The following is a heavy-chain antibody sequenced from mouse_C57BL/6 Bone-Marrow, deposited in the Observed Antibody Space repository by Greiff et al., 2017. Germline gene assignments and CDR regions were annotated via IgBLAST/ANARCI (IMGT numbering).Heavy chain of an antibody. V-gene: IGHV14-4*01. CDR2: IDPENGDT. CDR1: GFNIKDDY. CDR3: TLYGNYGGFFDY. Sequence: VQLQQSGAELVRPGASVKLSCTASGFNIKDDYMHWVKQRPEQGLEWIGWIDPENGDTEYASKFQGKATITADTSSNTAYLQLSSLTSEDTAVDYCTLYGNYGGFFDYWGQGTTLTVSS. J-gene: IGHJ2*01. D-gene: IGHD2-1*01.